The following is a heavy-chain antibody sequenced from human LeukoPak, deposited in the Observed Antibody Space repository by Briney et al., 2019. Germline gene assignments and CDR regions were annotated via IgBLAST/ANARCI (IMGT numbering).Heavy chain of an antibody. CDR1: GYTFTSYG. D-gene: IGHD6-19*01. CDR2: ISAYNGNT. Sequence: ASVKVSCKASGYTFTSYGISWVRQAPGHGLEWMGWISAYNGNTNYAQKLQGRVTMTTDTSTSTAYMELRSLRSDDTAVYYCARDGSGDSSGWYGRSYNWFDPWGQGTLVTVSS. V-gene: IGHV1-18*01. CDR3: ARDGSGDSSGWYGRSYNWFDP. J-gene: IGHJ5*02.